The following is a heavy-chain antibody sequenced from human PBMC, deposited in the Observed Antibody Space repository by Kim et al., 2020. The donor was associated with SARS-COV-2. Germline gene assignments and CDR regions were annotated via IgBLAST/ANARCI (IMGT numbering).Heavy chain of an antibody. CDR3: VRVVPAAIWS. J-gene: IGHJ5*02. D-gene: IGHD2-2*02. Sequence: YTNYSPSLQGHVTISADKSISTAYLQWSSLKASDTAMYYCVRVVPAAIWSWGQGTLVTVSS. CDR2: YT. V-gene: IGHV5-10-1*01.